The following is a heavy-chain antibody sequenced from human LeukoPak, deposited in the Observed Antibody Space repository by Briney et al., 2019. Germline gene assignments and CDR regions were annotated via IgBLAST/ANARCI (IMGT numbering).Heavy chain of an antibody. CDR2: IYTSGST. CDR3: ARGYYDFWSGYPYPRTPRANFHY. J-gene: IGHJ4*02. V-gene: IGHV4-4*07. CDR1: GGSISSYY. Sequence: SETLSLTCTVSGGSISSYYWSWIRRPAGKGLEWIGRIYTSGSTNYNPSLKSRVTMSVDTSKNQFSLKLSSVTAADTAVYYCARGYYDFWSGYPYPRTPRANFHYWGQGTLVTVSS. D-gene: IGHD3-3*01.